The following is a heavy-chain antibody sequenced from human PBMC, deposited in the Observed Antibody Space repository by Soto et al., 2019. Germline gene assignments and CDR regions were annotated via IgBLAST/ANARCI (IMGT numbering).Heavy chain of an antibody. D-gene: IGHD6-6*01. J-gene: IGHJ4*02. V-gene: IGHV1-18*01. CDR1: GYTFTSYG. Sequence: APVKVSCKASGYTFTSYGISWVRQAQGQGLEWMGWISAYNGNTNYAQKLQGRVTMTTDTSTSTAYMELRSLRSDDTAVYYCARGGGGPYSSSYLLDYWGQGTLVTVSS. CDR3: ARGGGGPYSSSYLLDY. CDR2: ISAYNGNT.